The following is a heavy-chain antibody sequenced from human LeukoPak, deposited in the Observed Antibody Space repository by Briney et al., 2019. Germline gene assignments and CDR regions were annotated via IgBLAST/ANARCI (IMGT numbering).Heavy chain of an antibody. V-gene: IGHV4-59*02. CDR1: GGSVSSYY. J-gene: IGHJ3*02. D-gene: IGHD2-2*01. CDR2: LSHSGSS. CDR3: ERARYANAWYAFDI. Sequence: SETLSLTCTVSGGSVSSYYWSWIRRPPGRGLEWIAYLSHSGSSDSNPSLTSRVTTLVDTSKNQFSLKLTSVTAADTAVYYCERARYANAWYAFDIWGHGTMVTVSS.